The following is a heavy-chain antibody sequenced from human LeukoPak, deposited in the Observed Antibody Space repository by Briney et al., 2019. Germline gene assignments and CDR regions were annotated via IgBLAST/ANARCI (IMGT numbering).Heavy chain of an antibody. V-gene: IGHV3-23*01. CDR3: AKDPDQRVGAILYFDY. Sequence: GGSLRLSCVASGFTVSSNYMSWVRQAPGKGLEWVSAISGSGGSTYYADSVKGRFTISRDNSKNTLYLQMNSLRAEDTAVYYCAKDPDQRVGAILYFDYWGQGTLVTVSS. CDR2: ISGSGGST. CDR1: GFTVSSNY. D-gene: IGHD1-26*01. J-gene: IGHJ4*02.